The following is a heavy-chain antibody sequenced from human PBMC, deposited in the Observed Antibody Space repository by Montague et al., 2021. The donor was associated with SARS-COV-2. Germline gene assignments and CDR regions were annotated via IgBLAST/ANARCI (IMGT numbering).Heavy chain of an antibody. CDR2: IWYDGSNK. CDR3: ARDFGILTGTAPEDY. V-gene: IGHV3-33*01. D-gene: IGHD3-9*01. Sequence: SRRLSCDASGFNFSSYGMHWVRQAPGKGLEWVAVIWYDGSNKYYADSVKGRFTISRDNSKNTLYLQMNSLRAEDTAVYYCARDFGILTGTAPEDYWGQGTLVTVSS. CDR1: GFNFSSYG. J-gene: IGHJ4*02.